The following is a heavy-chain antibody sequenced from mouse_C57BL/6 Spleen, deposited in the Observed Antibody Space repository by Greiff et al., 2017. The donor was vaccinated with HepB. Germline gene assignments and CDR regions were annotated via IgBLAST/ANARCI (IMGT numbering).Heavy chain of an antibody. D-gene: IGHD2-3*01. J-gene: IGHJ2*01. CDR3: ARVYDGYYVDY. Sequence: EVKLVESEGGLVQPGSSMKLSCTASGFTFSDYYMAWVRQVPEKGLEWVANINYDGSSTYYLDSLKSRFIISRDNAKNILYLQMSSLKSEDTATYYCARVYDGYYVDYWGQGTTLTVSS. CDR1: GFTFSDYY. V-gene: IGHV5-16*01. CDR2: INYDGSST.